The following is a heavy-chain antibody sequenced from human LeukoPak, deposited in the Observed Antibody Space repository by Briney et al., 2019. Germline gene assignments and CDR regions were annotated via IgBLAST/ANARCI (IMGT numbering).Heavy chain of an antibody. CDR3: VRAGAVGQLLVTFDY. Sequence: GGSLRLSCAASGFTFSRYSINWVRQAPGKGLEWVSSISSSSTYIYHADSVKGRFTISRDNAKNSLYLQMNSLRVEDTALYYCVRAGAVGQLLVTFDYWGQGALVTVSS. CDR1: GFTFSRYS. V-gene: IGHV3-21*01. CDR2: ISSSSTYI. J-gene: IGHJ4*02. D-gene: IGHD6-13*01.